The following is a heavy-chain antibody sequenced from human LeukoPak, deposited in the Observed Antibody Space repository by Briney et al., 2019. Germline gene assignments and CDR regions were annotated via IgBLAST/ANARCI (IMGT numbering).Heavy chain of an antibody. Sequence: SETLSLTCTVSGGPIAGGGYYWSWIRQHPGKGLEWVGYIYYSDNTYYNPYLKSRVTISADTSKNQFSLKLNSVTAADTAVYYCARARGDSSRLDYWGQGTLVTVSS. CDR1: GGPIAGGGYY. CDR2: IYYSDNT. V-gene: IGHV4-31*03. CDR3: ARARGDSSRLDY. J-gene: IGHJ4*02. D-gene: IGHD4-17*01.